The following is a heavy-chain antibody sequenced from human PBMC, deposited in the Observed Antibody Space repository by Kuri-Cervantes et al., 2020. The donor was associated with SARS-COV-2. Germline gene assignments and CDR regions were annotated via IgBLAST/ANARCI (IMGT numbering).Heavy chain of an antibody. J-gene: IGHJ4*02. CDR2: ISSSGSTI. V-gene: IGHV3-11*04. CDR1: GFTFSDYY. Sequence: LSLTCAASGFTFSDYYMTWIRQAPGKGLEWASYISSSGSTIYYADPVKGRFTISRDNAKNSLYLQMNSLRAEDTAVYYCARDLRLGKSLDYWGQGTLVTVSS. CDR3: ARDLRLGKSLDY. D-gene: IGHD7-27*01.